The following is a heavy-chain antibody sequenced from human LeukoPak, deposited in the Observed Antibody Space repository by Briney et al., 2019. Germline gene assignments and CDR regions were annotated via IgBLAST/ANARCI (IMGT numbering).Heavy chain of an antibody. D-gene: IGHD6-13*01. CDR1: GGSISSYY. Sequence: PSGTLSLTCTVSGGSISSYYWSWIRQPPGKGLEWIGYIYYSGSTNYNPSLKSRVTISVDTSKNQFSLKLSSVTAADTAVYYCARVNIAAALDYWGQGTLVTVSS. V-gene: IGHV4-59*01. J-gene: IGHJ4*02. CDR2: IYYSGST. CDR3: ARVNIAAALDY.